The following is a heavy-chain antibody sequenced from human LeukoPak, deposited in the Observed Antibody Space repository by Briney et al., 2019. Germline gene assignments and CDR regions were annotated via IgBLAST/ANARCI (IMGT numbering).Heavy chain of an antibody. CDR1: VFTFSSFG. V-gene: IGHV3-33*08. D-gene: IGHD3-22*01. Sequence: GRSLRLSCAASVFTFSSFGMHWVRQAPGKGLEWVAVIWYDGNNKYYADSVKGRFTISRGNSKNTLYLQMNSLRAEDTAVYYCARAFTSTGYYYVEYWGQGTLVTVSS. CDR2: IWYDGNNK. J-gene: IGHJ4*02. CDR3: ARAFTSTGYYYVEY.